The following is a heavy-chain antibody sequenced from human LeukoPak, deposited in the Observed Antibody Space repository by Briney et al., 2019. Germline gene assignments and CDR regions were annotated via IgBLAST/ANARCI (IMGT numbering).Heavy chain of an antibody. Sequence: SETLSLTXTVSGGSISSGSYYWSWIRQPAGKGLEWIGRIYTSGSTNYNPSLKSRVTISVDTSKNQFSLKLSSVTAADTAVYYCARAWFGELYHSWGQGTLVTVSS. D-gene: IGHD3-10*01. CDR3: ARAWFGELYHS. CDR2: IYTSGST. V-gene: IGHV4-61*02. CDR1: GGSISSGSYY. J-gene: IGHJ4*02.